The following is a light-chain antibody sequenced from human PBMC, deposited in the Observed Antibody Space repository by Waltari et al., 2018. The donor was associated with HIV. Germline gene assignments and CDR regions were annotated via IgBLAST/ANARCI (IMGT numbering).Light chain of an antibody. J-gene: IGLJ6*01. Sequence: QSALTQPPAPSGSPGQPVTTPCTGTSNDIGPYNYVSWYQQHPHKPPRLLIYEVNKRPSGVPGRFSGSKSGNTAALTVSGLQAEDEADYYCSSYAGSGNLLLFGGGTKVTVL. V-gene: IGLV2-8*01. CDR1: SNDIGPYNY. CDR2: EVN. CDR3: SSYAGSGNLLL.